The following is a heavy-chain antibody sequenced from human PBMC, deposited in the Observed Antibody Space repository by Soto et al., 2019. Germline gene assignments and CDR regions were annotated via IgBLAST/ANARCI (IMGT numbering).Heavy chain of an antibody. CDR3: AKAKNTGAHYAIDY. J-gene: IGHJ4*02. Sequence: GGSLRLSCEASGFIFSSYAMNWVRQAPGKGLQWVSSITGSSDYTSYIASVKGRFTISRDNSKNTLYLQMNSLRAEDTAVYFCAKAKNTGAHYAIDYWSQGTLVTVSS. V-gene: IGHV3-23*01. CDR2: ITGSSDYT. D-gene: IGHD2-8*02. CDR1: GFIFSSYA.